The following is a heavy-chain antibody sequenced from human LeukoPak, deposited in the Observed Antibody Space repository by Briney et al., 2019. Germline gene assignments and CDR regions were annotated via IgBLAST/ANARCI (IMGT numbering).Heavy chain of an antibody. CDR1: GGSITSYY. Sequence: SETLSLTCTVSGGSITSYYWSWVRQPPGKGLEWIGYMHYSGGATYYPSLKSRVAMSIDASKNQLSLKLSSVTAADTAVYYCARDIRVVGATHYFDQWGQGTLVTVSS. V-gene: IGHV4-59*01. CDR2: MHYSGGA. D-gene: IGHD1-26*01. J-gene: IGHJ4*02. CDR3: ARDIRVVGATHYFDQ.